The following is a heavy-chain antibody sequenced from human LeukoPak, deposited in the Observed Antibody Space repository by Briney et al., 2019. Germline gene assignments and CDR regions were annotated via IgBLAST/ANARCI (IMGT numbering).Heavy chain of an antibody. Sequence: MPGGSLRLSCAASGFTFSSYSMNWVRQAPGKGMEWVSSISSSSSYIYYADSVKGRFPISRDNAKNSLYLQMNSLRAEDTAVYYCARYPYARDYYYYYMDVWGKGTTVTVSS. CDR3: ARYPYARDYYYYYMDV. CDR1: GFTFSSYS. J-gene: IGHJ6*03. CDR2: ISSSSSYI. D-gene: IGHD2-2*01. V-gene: IGHV3-21*01.